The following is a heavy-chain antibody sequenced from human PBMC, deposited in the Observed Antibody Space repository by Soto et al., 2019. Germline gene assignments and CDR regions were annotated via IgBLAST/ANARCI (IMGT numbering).Heavy chain of an antibody. V-gene: IGHV3-74*01. D-gene: IGHD3-3*01. CDR2: INGDGSST. Sequence: GGSLRLSCAASGFTFSSYWMHWVRQAPGKGLVWVSRINGDGSSTTDADSVGGRFTISRDNTKKTLYLQMNILRAEDTAVYYCTRDAYYDFWSGYSAYYYYYMDVWGKGTTVTVSS. CDR1: GFTFSSYW. J-gene: IGHJ6*03. CDR3: TRDAYYDFWSGYSAYYYYYMDV.